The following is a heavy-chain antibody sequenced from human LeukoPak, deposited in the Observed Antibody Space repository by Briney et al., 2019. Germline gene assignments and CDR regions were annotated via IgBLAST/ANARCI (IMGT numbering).Heavy chain of an antibody. J-gene: IGHJ4*02. D-gene: IGHD1-1*01. CDR3: ARWGPDWNDY. CDR1: GYTFTSYD. CDR2: MNPNSGNT. Sequence: GASVKISCKASGYTFTSYDINWVRQATGQGLEWMGWMNPNSGNTGYAQKFQGRVTITRNTSISTAYMELGSLRSEDTAVYYCARWGPDWNDYWGQGTLVTVSS. V-gene: IGHV1-8*03.